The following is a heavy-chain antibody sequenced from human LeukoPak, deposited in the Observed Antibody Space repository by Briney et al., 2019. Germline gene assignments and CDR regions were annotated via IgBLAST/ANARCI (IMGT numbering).Heavy chain of an antibody. CDR3: ARQLSGRLMTFDY. J-gene: IGHJ4*02. CDR1: GGSISSSY. CDR2: NYYSGST. V-gene: IGHV4-59*08. D-gene: IGHD2-21*02. Sequence: SETLSLTCTVSGGSISSSYWNWIRQPPGKGLEWIGDNYYSGSTTYNPSLKSRVTISIDTSKNQFSLRLSSVTAADTAVYYCARQLSGRLMTFDYWGQGTLVTVSS.